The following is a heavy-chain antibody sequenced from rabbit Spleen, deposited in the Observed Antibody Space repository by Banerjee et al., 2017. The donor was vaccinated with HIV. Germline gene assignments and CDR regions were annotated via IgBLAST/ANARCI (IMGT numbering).Heavy chain of an antibody. CDR2: IYTGRGSS. D-gene: IGHD4-1*01. J-gene: IGHJ6*01. V-gene: IGHV1S7*01. CDR1: GFSLDNNY. Sequence: QLKETGGDLVKPEGSLTLTCKASGFSLDNNYVKRWVRQAPGKGLEWIGAIYTGRGSSDYANWVNGRFTISSDNAQYTVDLQMHSLTAADTATYFCARYYIFYGMDLWGPGTLVTVS. CDR3: ARYYIFYGMDL.